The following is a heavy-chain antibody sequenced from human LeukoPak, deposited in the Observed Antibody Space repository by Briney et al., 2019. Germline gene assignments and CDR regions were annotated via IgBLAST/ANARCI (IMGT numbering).Heavy chain of an antibody. D-gene: IGHD3-22*01. CDR1: GFTFSSYA. J-gene: IGHJ3*02. Sequence: GGSLRLSCAASGFTFSSYAMSWVRQAPGKGLEWVSAISGSGGSTYYADSVKGRFTISRDNSKNTLYLQMNSLRAEDTAVYYCAKELEAYYDSSGQDAFDIWGQGTMVTVSS. V-gene: IGHV3-23*01. CDR2: ISGSGGST. CDR3: AKELEAYYDSSGQDAFDI.